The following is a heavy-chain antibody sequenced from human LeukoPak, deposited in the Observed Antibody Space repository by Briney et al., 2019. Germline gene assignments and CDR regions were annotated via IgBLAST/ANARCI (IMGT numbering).Heavy chain of an antibody. J-gene: IGHJ3*02. CDR3: ARAHNYDDAFDI. CDR2: IRYDGSNK. CDR1: GFTFSSYD. Sequence: GGSLRLSCEASGFTFSSYDMHWVRQAPGKGLEWVAFIRYDGSNKYYADSVKGRFTISRDNSKNTLYLQMNSLRAEDTAVYYCARAHNYDDAFDIWGQGTMVTVSS. V-gene: IGHV3-30*02. D-gene: IGHD1-1*01.